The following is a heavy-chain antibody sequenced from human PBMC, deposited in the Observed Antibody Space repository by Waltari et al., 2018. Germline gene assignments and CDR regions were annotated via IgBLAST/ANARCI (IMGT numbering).Heavy chain of an antibody. CDR3: TRGGNYDFWSHTPFIDP. D-gene: IGHD3-3*01. J-gene: IGHJ5*02. Sequence: QVQLQQWGAGLLKPSETLSLTCSVSGASFTSCYWGWVRHVPGKGLEWIGQIRHPGNTNYNPSLKSRVAISIDTSRNEFSLKLFSVTAADTALYFCTRGGNYDFWSHTPFIDPWGQGTQVTVSS. CDR2: IRHPGNT. CDR1: GASFTSCY. V-gene: IGHV4-34*01.